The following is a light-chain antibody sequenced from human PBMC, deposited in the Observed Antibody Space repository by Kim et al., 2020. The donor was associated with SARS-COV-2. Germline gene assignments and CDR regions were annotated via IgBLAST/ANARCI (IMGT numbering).Light chain of an antibody. CDR2: DAS. CDR1: QSVSSN. CDR3: QQYNKWPRT. Sequence: VMTQSPATLFVSPGERATLSCTASQSVSSNLAWYQQKPGQAPRLLISDASTRATGIPARFSGGGSGTDFTLTISSLQSEDFAVYYCQQYNKWPRTFGQGTKVDIK. V-gene: IGKV3-15*01. J-gene: IGKJ1*01.